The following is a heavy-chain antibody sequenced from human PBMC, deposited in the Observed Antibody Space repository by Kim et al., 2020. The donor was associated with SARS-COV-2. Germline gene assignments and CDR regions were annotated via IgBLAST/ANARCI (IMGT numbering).Heavy chain of an antibody. CDR3: ARGARGDYVWGSYRSYYFDY. J-gene: IGHJ4*02. CDR2: IYSGGST. Sequence: GGSLRLSCAASGFTVSSNYMSWVRQAPGKGLEWVSVIYSGGSTYYADSVKGRFTISRDNSKNTLYLQMNSLRAEDTAVYYCARGARGDYVWGSYRSYYFDYWGQGTLVTVSS. CDR1: GFTVSSNY. V-gene: IGHV3-66*02. D-gene: IGHD3-16*02.